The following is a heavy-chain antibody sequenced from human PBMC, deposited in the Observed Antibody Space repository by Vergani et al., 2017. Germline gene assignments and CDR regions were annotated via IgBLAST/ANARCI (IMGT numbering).Heavy chain of an antibody. J-gene: IGHJ6*02. CDR1: GYSISSTYY. D-gene: IGHD2-21*02. V-gene: IGHV4-38-2*01. CDR3: ARHRGDNDRGGMDV. CDR2: IYHSGST. Sequence: QVQLQESGPGLVKPSETLSLTCAVSGYSISSTYYWGWIRQPPGKGLEWIGSIYHSGSTYNNPSLKSRVTIPVDTSKNQFSLKLSSVTAADTAVYYCARHRGDNDRGGMDVWGQGTTVTVSS.